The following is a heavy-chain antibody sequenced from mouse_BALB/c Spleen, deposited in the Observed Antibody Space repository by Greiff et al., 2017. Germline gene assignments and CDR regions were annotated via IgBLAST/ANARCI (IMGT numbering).Heavy chain of an antibody. D-gene: IGHD2-1*01. V-gene: IGHV1-20*02. CDR3: ARMGNYYFDY. Sequence: VQLKQSGPELVKPGASVKISCKASGYSFTGYFMNWVMQSHGKSLEWIGRINPYNGDTFYNQKFKGKATLTVDKSSSTAHMELRSLASEDSAVYYCARMGNYYFDYWGQGTTLTVSS. CDR1: GYSFTGYF. CDR2: INPYNGDT. J-gene: IGHJ2*01.